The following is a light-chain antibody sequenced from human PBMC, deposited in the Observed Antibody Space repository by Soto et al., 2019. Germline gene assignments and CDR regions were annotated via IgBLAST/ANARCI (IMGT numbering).Light chain of an antibody. CDR1: QSVSSY. CDR2: GAS. J-gene: IGKJ1*01. Sequence: TETPGTLTWSHRERATLSCRASQSVSSYLAWYQQKPGQAPRLLIYGASTRATGIPARFSGSGSGTEFTLTISSLQSEDFAVYYCQQYINLWTFGQGTKV. CDR3: QQYINLWT. V-gene: IGKV3-15*01.